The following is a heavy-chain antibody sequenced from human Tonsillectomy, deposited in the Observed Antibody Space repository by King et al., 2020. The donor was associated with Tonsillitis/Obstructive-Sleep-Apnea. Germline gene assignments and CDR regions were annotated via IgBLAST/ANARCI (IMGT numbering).Heavy chain of an antibody. CDR2: ISYDGSNK. Sequence: VQLVESGGGVVQPGRSLRLSCAASGFTFSSYAMHWVRQAPGKGLEWVAVISYDGSNKYYADSVKGRFTISRDNSKNTLYLQINSLRAEDTAVYYCARVGTTPEYYYYMDVWGKGTTVTVSS. V-gene: IGHV3-30*01. CDR1: GFTFSSYA. D-gene: IGHD1-14*01. J-gene: IGHJ6*03. CDR3: ARVGTTPEYYYYMDV.